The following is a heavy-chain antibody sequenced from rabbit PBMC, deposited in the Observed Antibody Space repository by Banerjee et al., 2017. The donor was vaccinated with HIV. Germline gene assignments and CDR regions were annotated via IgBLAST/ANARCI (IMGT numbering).Heavy chain of an antibody. CDR1: GFSFSSSYY. D-gene: IGHD1-1*01. V-gene: IGHV1S40*01. Sequence: QSLEESGGDLVKPEGSLTLTCTASGFSFSSSYYMCWVRQAPGKGLEWIACIYAGSSGSTWYASWVNGRFTISKTSSTTVTLQMTSLTAADTATYFCARVYATSSGYYNLWGPGTLVTVS. CDR3: ARVYATSSGYYNL. CDR2: IYAGSSGST. J-gene: IGHJ4*01.